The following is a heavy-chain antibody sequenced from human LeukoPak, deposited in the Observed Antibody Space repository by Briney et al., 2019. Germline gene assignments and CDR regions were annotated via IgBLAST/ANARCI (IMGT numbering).Heavy chain of an antibody. D-gene: IGHD6-19*01. CDR3: AREKVAVAGTALLI. V-gene: IGHV4-4*07. CDR1: GGSISSYY. J-gene: IGHJ3*02. Sequence: SETLSLTCTVSGGSISSYYWSWIRQPAGKGLEWIGRIYTSGSTNYNPSLKSRVTISVDTSKNQFSLKLSSVTAADTAVYYCAREKVAVAGTALLIWGQGTMVTVSS. CDR2: IYTSGST.